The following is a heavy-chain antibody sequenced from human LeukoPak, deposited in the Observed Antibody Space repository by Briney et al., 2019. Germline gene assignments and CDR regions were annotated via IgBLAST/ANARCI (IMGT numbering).Heavy chain of an antibody. D-gene: IGHD2-8*02. CDR1: GGSNSSTNW. Sequence: SETLSLTCTVSGGSNSSTNWWTWVRQPPGKGLEWIGEVYHSGSTNYNPSLKSRVTISVDESKNQFSLNLSSVTAADTAVYHCVRGGTGHFDYWGQGTLVTVSS. V-gene: IGHV4-4*02. CDR3: VRGGTGHFDY. CDR2: VYHSGST. J-gene: IGHJ4*02.